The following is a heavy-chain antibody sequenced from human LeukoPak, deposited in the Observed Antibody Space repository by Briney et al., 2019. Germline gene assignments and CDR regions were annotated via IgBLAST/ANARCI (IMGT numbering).Heavy chain of an antibody. D-gene: IGHD2-2*01. J-gene: IGHJ5*02. CDR2: VFYSGRT. CDR1: GGSVSSTHY. Sequence: PSETLSLTCTVSGGSVSSTHYWGWIRQPPGKGLEWIGSVFYSGRTYYNPSLKSQVTIFVDPSKNQFSLNLRSVTAADTAVYYCARHERCSSINCIYNWFDPWGQGTLVIVSS. CDR3: ARHERCSSINCIYNWFDP. V-gene: IGHV4-39*01.